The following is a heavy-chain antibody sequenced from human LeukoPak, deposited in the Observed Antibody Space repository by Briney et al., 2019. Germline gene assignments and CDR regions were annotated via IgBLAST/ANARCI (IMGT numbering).Heavy chain of an antibody. CDR3: ARSIPAGNRR. V-gene: IGHV3-48*01. Sequence: GGSLRLSCAVSGITLSNYGMSWVRQAPGKGLEWVSYISSSGSTIDYADSVKGRFTISRDNAKNSLYLQMNSLRAEDTAVYYCARSIPAGNRRWGQGTLVTVSS. CDR1: GITLSNYG. D-gene: IGHD2-2*01. CDR2: ISSSGSTI. J-gene: IGHJ4*02.